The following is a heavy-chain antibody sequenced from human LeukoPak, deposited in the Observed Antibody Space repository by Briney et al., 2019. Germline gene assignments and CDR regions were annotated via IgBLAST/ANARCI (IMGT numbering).Heavy chain of an antibody. CDR2: ISNDGNNK. V-gene: IGHV3-30-3*01. J-gene: IGHJ4*02. CDR3: AKGSAFDY. CDR1: GFTFNRYT. Sequence: GGSLRLSCAASGFTFNRYTVHWVRQAPGEGLEWVAVISNDGNNKYYSVSVKGRFSISRDNSKNTLYLQMNSLRPEDTGAYYCAKGSAFDYWGQGTLVTVSS.